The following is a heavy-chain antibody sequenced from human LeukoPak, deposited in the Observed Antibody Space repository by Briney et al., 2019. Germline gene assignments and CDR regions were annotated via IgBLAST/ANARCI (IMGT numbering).Heavy chain of an antibody. J-gene: IGHJ4*02. Sequence: ASVKVSCKGSGYTLTELSMHWVRQAPGKGLEWMGGFDPEDGETIYAQKFQGRVTMTEDTSTDTAYMELSSLRSEDTAVYYCTRGFWSGYFFDQWGQGTLVTVSS. D-gene: IGHD3-3*01. CDR3: TRGFWSGYFFDQ. V-gene: IGHV1-24*01. CDR1: GYTLTELS. CDR2: FDPEDGET.